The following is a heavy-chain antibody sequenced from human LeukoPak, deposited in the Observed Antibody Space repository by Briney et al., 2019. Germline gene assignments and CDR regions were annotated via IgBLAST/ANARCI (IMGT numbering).Heavy chain of an antibody. CDR3: ARDSLDSGGWCFDY. CDR2: ISSSGSTI. V-gene: IGHV3-48*04. D-gene: IGHD6-19*01. Sequence: PGGSLRLSCAASGFAFSSYGMSWVRQAPGKGLEWVSYISSSGSTIYYADSVKGRFTISRDNAKNSLYLQMNSLGAEDTAVYYCARDSLDSGGWCFDYWGQGTLVTVSS. J-gene: IGHJ4*02. CDR1: GFAFSSYG.